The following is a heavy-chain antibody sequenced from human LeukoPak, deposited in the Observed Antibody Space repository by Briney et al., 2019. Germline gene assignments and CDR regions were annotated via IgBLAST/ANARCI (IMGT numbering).Heavy chain of an antibody. Sequence: SVTVSCKASGCTFSSYAISWVRQAPGQGLEWMGGIIPIFGTANYAQKFQGRVTITADESTSTAYMELSSLRSEDTAVYYCASPPTRECSSISCPLSYWGQGTLVTVSS. D-gene: IGHD2-2*01. CDR1: GCTFSSYA. V-gene: IGHV1-69*13. J-gene: IGHJ4*02. CDR3: ASPPTRECSSISCPLSY. CDR2: IIPIFGTA.